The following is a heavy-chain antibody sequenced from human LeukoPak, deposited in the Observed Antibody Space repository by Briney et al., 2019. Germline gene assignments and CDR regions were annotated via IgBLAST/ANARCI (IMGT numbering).Heavy chain of an antibody. V-gene: IGHV4-61*01. CDR3: ARDLGSHPANWFDP. J-gene: IGHJ5*02. D-gene: IGHD6-13*01. Sequence: SETLSLTCTVSGGSISSSSYYWGWIRQPPGKGLEWIGYIYYSGSTNYNPSLKSRVTISVDTSKNQFSLKLSSVTAADTAVYYCARDLGSHPANWFDPWGQGTLVTVSS. CDR2: IYYSGST. CDR1: GGSISSSSYY.